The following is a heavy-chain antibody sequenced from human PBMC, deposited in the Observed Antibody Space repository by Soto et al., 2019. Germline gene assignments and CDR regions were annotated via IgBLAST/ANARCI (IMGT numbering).Heavy chain of an antibody. CDR1: GFPFTTSG. D-gene: IGHD6-19*01. CDR2: IGPNPVNT. V-gene: IGHV3-23*01. Sequence: EVQLLESGGGLVQPGGSLRLSCAASGFPFTTSGFLWVRQPPGEGREWVSAIGPNPVNTNYRDSVKGRFTISRDNSRNTVFLQMSALRAEDTALYYCTTARHCSADACPAAEWGQGTLITVSS. CDR3: TTARHCSADACPAAE. J-gene: IGHJ4*02.